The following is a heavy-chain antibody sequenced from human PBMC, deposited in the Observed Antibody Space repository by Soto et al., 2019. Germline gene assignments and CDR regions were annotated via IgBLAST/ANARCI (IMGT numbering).Heavy chain of an antibody. CDR1: GFTFSSYG. J-gene: IGHJ6*02. CDR2: ISYDGSNK. D-gene: IGHD5-18*01. Sequence: GGSLRLSCAASGFTFSSYGMHWVRQAPGKGLEWVAVISYDGSNKYYADSVKGRFTISRDNSKNTLYLQMNSLRAEDTAVYYCAKDFNPVDTDYGMDVWGQGTTVTVSS. CDR3: AKDFNPVDTDYGMDV. V-gene: IGHV3-30*18.